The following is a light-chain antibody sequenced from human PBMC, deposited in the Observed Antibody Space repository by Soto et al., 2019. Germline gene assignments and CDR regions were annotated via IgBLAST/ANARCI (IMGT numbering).Light chain of an antibody. CDR3: QQYDYSRT. Sequence: DIQMTQSPSTLSASVGDRVSITCRASQTISSWLAWYQQKPGKAPKLLIYKASTLKSGVPSRFSGSGSGTEFTLTISSLHSDDFATYYCQQYDYSRTFGRGTKVDIK. CDR2: KAS. CDR1: QTISSW. J-gene: IGKJ1*01. V-gene: IGKV1-5*03.